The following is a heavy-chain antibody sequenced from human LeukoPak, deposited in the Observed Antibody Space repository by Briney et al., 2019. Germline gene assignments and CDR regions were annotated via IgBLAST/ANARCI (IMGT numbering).Heavy chain of an antibody. J-gene: IGHJ4*02. V-gene: IGHV3-30*04. CDR2: ISYDGSNE. CDR1: GFTFSNYY. Sequence: PGGSLRLPCAASGFTFSNYYLHWVRQAPGKGLEWVAFISYDGSNEYYPDYVKGQFTISRDNSMKMLNLQIASLLPAETAVYYCARPTVTGSSGTWLFGSWGQGTLVTASS. CDR3: ARPTVTGSSGTWLFGS. D-gene: IGHD3-10*01.